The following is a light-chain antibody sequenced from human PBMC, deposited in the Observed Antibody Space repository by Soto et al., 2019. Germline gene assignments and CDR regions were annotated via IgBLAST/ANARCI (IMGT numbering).Light chain of an antibody. CDR2: GAS. J-gene: IGKJ1*01. CDR1: QSVSNNY. CDR3: QQYGTSVWT. Sequence: EIVLTQSPATLSLSPGERATLSCRASQSVSNNYLAWYQQKPGQAPRLLIYGASSRATGIPDRFSGSGSGTDFTLTISRLEPEDFAVYYCQQYGTSVWTFGQGTKVDIK. V-gene: IGKV3-20*01.